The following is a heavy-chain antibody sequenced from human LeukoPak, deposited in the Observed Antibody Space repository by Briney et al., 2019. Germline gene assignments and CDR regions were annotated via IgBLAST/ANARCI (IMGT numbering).Heavy chain of an antibody. V-gene: IGHV3-7*01. CDR3: TRYYYMDV. CDR2: INQDGSEK. CDR1: GFSFSSYW. J-gene: IGHJ6*03. Sequence: GGSLRLSCAASGFSFSSYWMSWVRQAPGKGLEWVANINQDGSEKYYVDSVKGRFTISRDNAKNSLYPQMNSLRAEDTAVYFLTRYYYMDVWGKGTTVTVSS.